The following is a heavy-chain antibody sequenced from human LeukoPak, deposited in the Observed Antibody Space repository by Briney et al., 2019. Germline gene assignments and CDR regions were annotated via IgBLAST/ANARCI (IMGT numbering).Heavy chain of an antibody. Sequence: GGSLRLSCAASGFTFSSYWMHWVRQAPGKGLVWVSRISSVGSSTSYADSVKGRFTISRDNAKNTLYLQMNSPRAEDTAVYFCARSDAPDYWGQGTLVTVSS. CDR2: ISSVGSST. J-gene: IGHJ4*02. V-gene: IGHV3-74*01. CDR1: GFTFSSYW. CDR3: ARSDAPDY.